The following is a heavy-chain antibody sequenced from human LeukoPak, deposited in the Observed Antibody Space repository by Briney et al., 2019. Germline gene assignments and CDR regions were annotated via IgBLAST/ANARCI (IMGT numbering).Heavy chain of an antibody. V-gene: IGHV4-30-4*01. CDR3: GRDAPYSSGWSRSDAFDI. CDR1: GGSISSGDYY. Sequence: SETLSLTCTVSGGSISSGDYYWSWLPQPPGKGLEWIRYIYYSESTYYNPSLKSRVTISVDTSKTQFSLKLSSVTAADTAVYYCGRDAPYSSGWSRSDAFDIWGQGTMVTVSS. J-gene: IGHJ3*02. D-gene: IGHD6-19*01. CDR2: IYYSEST.